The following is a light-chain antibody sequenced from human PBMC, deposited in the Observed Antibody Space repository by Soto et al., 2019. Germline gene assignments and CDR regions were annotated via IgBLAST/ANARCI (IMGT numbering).Light chain of an antibody. V-gene: IGKV1-5*03. CDR3: QQHEAYPRT. CDR2: QAS. J-gene: IGKJ1*01. Sequence: DIQMTQSPSTLSASIGDRVTITCRASQNINVWLAWYQQKPEKAPNFLIYQASTLQSGVPSRFSGSGSGTEFTLTSSSLQPDDFATYYCQQHEAYPRTFGQGTKVEIK. CDR1: QNINVW.